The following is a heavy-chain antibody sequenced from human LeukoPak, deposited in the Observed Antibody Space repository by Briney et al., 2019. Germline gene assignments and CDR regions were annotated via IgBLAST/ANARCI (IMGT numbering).Heavy chain of an antibody. CDR3: AKDRNLWSGYADAFDI. V-gene: IGHV1-2*06. D-gene: IGHD3-3*01. CDR2: INPNSGDT. J-gene: IGHJ3*02. Sequence: ASVTVSCTASGYTFSDNYMHWVRQTPGQGLEWMGRINPNSGDTNFAQKFQGRVTMTRDTFISTAYMELSRLRSDDTAKYYCAKDRNLWSGYADAFDIWGQGTVVTVSS. CDR1: GYTFSDNY.